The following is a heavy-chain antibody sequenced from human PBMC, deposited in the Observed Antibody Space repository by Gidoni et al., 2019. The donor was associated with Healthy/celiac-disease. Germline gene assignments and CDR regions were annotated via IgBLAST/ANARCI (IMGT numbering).Heavy chain of an antibody. CDR3: AKVGYSSGWADPDAFDI. V-gene: IGHV3-23*01. Sequence: EVQLLESGGGLVQPGGSLRLSCAASGFAFSSFALSWVGQAPGKGLEWVSAISGSGGSTYYADSVKGRFTISRDNSKNTLYLQMNSLRAEDTAVYYCAKVGYSSGWADPDAFDIWGQGTMVTVSS. J-gene: IGHJ3*02. D-gene: IGHD6-19*01. CDR1: GFAFSSFA. CDR2: ISGSGGST.